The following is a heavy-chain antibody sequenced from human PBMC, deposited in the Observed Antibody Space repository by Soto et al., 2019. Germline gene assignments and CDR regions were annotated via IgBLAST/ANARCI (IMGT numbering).Heavy chain of an antibody. CDR1: GFAFSNYW. J-gene: IGHJ5*02. CDR2: INGDGSDI. V-gene: IGHV3-74*03. D-gene: IGHD4-17*01. Sequence: EVQLVESGGGLVQPGGSLRLSCGASGFAFSNYWMHWVRQVPGRGLVWVSRINGDGSDIKYADSVKGRFIISRDNAKNTLYLQMNSLRAEDTAVYYCARDQTTGDWFDAWGQGTLVTVSS. CDR3: ARDQTTGDWFDA.